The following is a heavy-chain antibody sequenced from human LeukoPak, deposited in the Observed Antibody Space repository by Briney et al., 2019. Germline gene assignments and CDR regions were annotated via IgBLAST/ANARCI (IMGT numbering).Heavy chain of an antibody. Sequence: PSETLSLTCAVYGGSFSGYYWSWIRQPPGKGLEWIGEINHSGSTNYNPSLKSRVTISVDTSKKQFSLNLSSVTAADTAVYYCARGWEYCSTIACLGRFDPWGQGTLVTVSS. CDR3: ARGWEYCSTIACLGRFDP. CDR2: INHSGST. D-gene: IGHD2-2*01. V-gene: IGHV4-34*01. J-gene: IGHJ5*02. CDR1: GGSFSGYY.